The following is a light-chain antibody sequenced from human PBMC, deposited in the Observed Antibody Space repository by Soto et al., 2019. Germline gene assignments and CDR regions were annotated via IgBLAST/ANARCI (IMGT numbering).Light chain of an antibody. CDR2: GAS. V-gene: IGKV3-11*01. CDR1: QSVSST. Sequence: EIVLTQSPGTLSLSPGERATLSCRASQSVSSTLAWYQQKPGQAPRLLIYGASTRATDIPARFTGSGSGTDFTLTVTSLEPEDFVVYYCQQRSDWPWTVGQGTRLEI. J-gene: IGKJ5*01. CDR3: QQRSDWPWT.